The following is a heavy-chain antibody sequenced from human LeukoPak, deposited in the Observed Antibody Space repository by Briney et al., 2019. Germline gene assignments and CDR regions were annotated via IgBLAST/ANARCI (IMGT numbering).Heavy chain of an antibody. CDR2: IRPNTGAT. CDR1: GYTFTGHY. CDR3: ARDSITTGYYYYMDV. Sequence: ASVKVSCKASGYTFTGHYMHWVRQAPGPGLEWMGWIRPNTGATNYEHKFQGRVTMTRDTSISTAYMELTGLTSDDTAVYYCARDSITTGYYYYMDVWGKGTTVTVS. D-gene: IGHD4-11*01. J-gene: IGHJ6*03. V-gene: IGHV1-2*07.